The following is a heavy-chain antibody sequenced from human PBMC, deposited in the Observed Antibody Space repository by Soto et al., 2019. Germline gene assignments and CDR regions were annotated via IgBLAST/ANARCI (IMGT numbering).Heavy chain of an antibody. D-gene: IGHD2-15*01. Sequence: GASVKVSCKASGYPFSNYVIHWVRQAPGQRLEWMGGIIPIFGTANYAQKFQGRVTFTADESTSTAYMELNRLRSEDTAVYYCAREAVVAAADSYNGMDVWGQGTTVTVSS. J-gene: IGHJ6*02. CDR1: GYPFSNYV. CDR3: AREAVVAAADSYNGMDV. CDR2: IIPIFGTA. V-gene: IGHV1-69*13.